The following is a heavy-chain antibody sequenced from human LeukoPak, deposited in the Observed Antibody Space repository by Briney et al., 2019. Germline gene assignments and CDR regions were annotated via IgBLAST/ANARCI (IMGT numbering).Heavy chain of an antibody. CDR1: GYTFTSYY. Sequence: SVKVSCKASGYTFTSYYMHWVRQAPGQGLDWMGGIIPILGTTNYAQKFQGRVTMTTDEPPTTVYMELSSLRSEDTAMYFCARVSGESSGTSYSNQFFDYWGQGSLVTVSS. CDR3: ARVSGESSGTSYSNQFFDY. J-gene: IGHJ4*02. D-gene: IGHD2-21*01. V-gene: IGHV1-69*16. CDR2: IIPILGTT.